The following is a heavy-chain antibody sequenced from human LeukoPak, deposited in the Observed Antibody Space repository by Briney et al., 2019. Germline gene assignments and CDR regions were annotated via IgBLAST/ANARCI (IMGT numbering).Heavy chain of an antibody. J-gene: IGHJ5*02. Sequence: GASVKVSCKASGYTFTSYGISWVRQAPGQGLEWMGWISAYNGNTNYAQKLQGRVTMTTDTSTSTAYMELRSLRSDDTAVYYCARDIGYDILTGDPSDWFDPWGQGTLVTVSS. CDR1: GYTFTSYG. D-gene: IGHD3-9*01. V-gene: IGHV1-18*01. CDR2: ISAYNGNT. CDR3: ARDIGYDILTGDPSDWFDP.